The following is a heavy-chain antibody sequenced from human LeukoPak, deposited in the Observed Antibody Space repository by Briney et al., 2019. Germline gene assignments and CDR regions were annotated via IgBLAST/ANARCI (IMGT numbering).Heavy chain of an antibody. D-gene: IGHD1-7*01. V-gene: IGHV3-30*02. J-gene: IGHJ4*02. CDR3: ANFEDWNYNHRIDY. Sequence: PGGSLRLSCAASGITFSSYGMHWVRQAPGKGLEWVAFIRYDGSNKYYADSVKGRFTISRDNSKNTLYLQMNSLRAEDTAVYYCANFEDWNYNHRIDYWGQGTLVTVSS. CDR1: GITFSSYG. CDR2: IRYDGSNK.